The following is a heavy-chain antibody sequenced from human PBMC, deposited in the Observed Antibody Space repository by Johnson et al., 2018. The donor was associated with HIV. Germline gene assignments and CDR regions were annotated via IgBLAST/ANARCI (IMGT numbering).Heavy chain of an antibody. Sequence: QVQLVESGGGLVKPGGSLRLSCAASGFAFSDYYMSWIRQAPGKGLEWVSYISSSGSTIYYADSVKGRFTISRDNAKNSLYLQMNNLRAEDTAVYYCARDLRVGAIDAFDIWGQGTVVTVSS. CDR2: ISSSGSTI. CDR3: ARDLRVGAIDAFDI. CDR1: GFAFSDYY. V-gene: IGHV3-11*01. D-gene: IGHD1-26*01. J-gene: IGHJ3*02.